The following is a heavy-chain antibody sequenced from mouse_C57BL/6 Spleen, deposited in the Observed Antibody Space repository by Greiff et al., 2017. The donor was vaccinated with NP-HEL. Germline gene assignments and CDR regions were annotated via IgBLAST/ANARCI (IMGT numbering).Heavy chain of an antibody. CDR2: INPSSGYT. V-gene: IGHV1-7*01. CDR1: GYTFTSYW. D-gene: IGHD1-1*01. J-gene: IGHJ4*01. Sequence: VQLQESGAELAKPGASVKLSCKASGYTFTSYWMHWVKQRPGQGLEWIGYINPSSGYTKYNQKFKGKATLTVDKSSSTAYMQLSSLTSEDSAVYYCAMPLGGSSYYAMDYWGQGTSVTVSS. CDR3: AMPLGGSSYYAMDY.